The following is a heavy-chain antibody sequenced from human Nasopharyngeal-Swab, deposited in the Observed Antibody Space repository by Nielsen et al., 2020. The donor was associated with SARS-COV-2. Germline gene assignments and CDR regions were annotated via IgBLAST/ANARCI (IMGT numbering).Heavy chain of an antibody. CDR3: ARPLSRDSTWTTEANWFDP. CDR1: GFTFSTYW. D-gene: IGHD6-13*01. CDR2: ITGNGDTT. Sequence: GGSLRLSCAASGFTFSTYWMHWVRQPPGKGLEWVSTITGNGDTTYYADSVKGRFTISRDNSENTVYLQMNSLRAEDTALYHCARPLSRDSTWTTEANWFDPWGQGTLVTVSS. J-gene: IGHJ5*02. V-gene: IGHV3-23*01.